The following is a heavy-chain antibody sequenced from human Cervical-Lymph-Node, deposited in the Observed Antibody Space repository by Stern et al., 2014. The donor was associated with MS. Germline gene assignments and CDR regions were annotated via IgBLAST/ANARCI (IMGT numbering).Heavy chain of an antibody. CDR1: GGSISSYF. Sequence: QVQLQESGPGMVKPSATLPLPCTVSGGSISSYFWSWIRPPPGKGLGWIGYMYLSGSTNYNPSLKRRVTISVDASKTQFSLKLSSVTAADTAVYYCARAEYDILTGYPDFDYWGQGTLVTVSS. CDR2: MYLSGST. V-gene: IGHV4-59*01. D-gene: IGHD3-9*01. J-gene: IGHJ4*02. CDR3: ARAEYDILTGYPDFDY.